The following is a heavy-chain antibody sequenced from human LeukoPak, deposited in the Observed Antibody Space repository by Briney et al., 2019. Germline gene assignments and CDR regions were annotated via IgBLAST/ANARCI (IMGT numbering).Heavy chain of an antibody. CDR2: ISSSSSYI. D-gene: IGHD1-1*01. J-gene: IGHJ4*02. CDR1: GFTFSSYS. Sequence: PGGSLRLSCAASGFTFSSYSMNWVRQAPGKGLEWVSSISSSSSYIYYADSVKGRFTISRDNAKNSLYLQMNSLRAEDTAVYYCAKGGRVSPPYFDYWGQGTLVTVSS. V-gene: IGHV3-21*04. CDR3: AKGGRVSPPYFDY.